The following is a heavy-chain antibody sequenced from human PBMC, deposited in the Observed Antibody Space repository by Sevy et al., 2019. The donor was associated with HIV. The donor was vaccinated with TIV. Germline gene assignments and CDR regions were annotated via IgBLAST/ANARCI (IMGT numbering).Heavy chain of an antibody. CDR2: IYWDDDK. Sequence: SGPTLVKPTQTLTLTCTYSGFSLTTNGVGVGWIREPPEKALEWLALIYWDDDKRYRPSLKKRLTITKDTSKNQVVLTMTDMDPVDTAAYYCAHSEYYYGSGNLYKRGGLFAPWGQGTLVTVSS. D-gene: IGHD3-10*01. CDR3: AHSEYYYGSGNLYKRGGLFAP. V-gene: IGHV2-5*02. J-gene: IGHJ5*02. CDR1: GFSLTTNGVG.